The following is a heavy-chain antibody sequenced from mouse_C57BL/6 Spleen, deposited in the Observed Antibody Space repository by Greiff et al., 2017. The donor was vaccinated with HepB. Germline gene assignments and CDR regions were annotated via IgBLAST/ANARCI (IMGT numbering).Heavy chain of an antibody. Sequence: VQLKQSGPELVKPGASVKIPCKASGYTFTDYNMDWVKQSHGKSLEWIGDINPNNGGTIYNQKFKGKATLTVDKSSSTAYMELRSLTSEDTAVYYCARSGLFVPSMDYWGQGTSVTVSS. CDR3: ARSGLFVPSMDY. D-gene: IGHD3-3*01. J-gene: IGHJ4*01. CDR2: INPNNGGT. V-gene: IGHV1-18*01. CDR1: GYTFTDYN.